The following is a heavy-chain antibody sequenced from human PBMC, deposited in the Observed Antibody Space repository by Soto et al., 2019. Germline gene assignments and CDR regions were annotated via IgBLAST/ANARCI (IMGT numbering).Heavy chain of an antibody. V-gene: IGHV4-39*01. CDR2: IYYSGST. J-gene: IGHJ5*02. CDR1: GGSISSSSYY. Sequence: SETLSLTCTVSGGSISSSSYYWGWIRQPPGKGLEWIGSIYYSGSTYYNPSLKSRVTISVDTSKNQFSLKLSSVTAADTAVYYCARQKGSGSQGRFDPRGQGTLVTVSS. CDR3: ARQKGSGSQGRFDP. D-gene: IGHD3-10*01.